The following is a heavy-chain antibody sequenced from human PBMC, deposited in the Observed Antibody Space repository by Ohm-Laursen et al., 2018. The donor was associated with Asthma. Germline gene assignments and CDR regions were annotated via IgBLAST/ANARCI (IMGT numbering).Heavy chain of an antibody. Sequence: SETLSLTCDVSGGSINNFYWHWIRQPPGKGLEWIGYIHDSGNTQYNPSLKSRVTISLDTSKRQFSLSLNSASAADTAVYYCARDRGYSYGLDYWGQGTLVTVSS. D-gene: IGHD5-18*01. J-gene: IGHJ4*02. CDR3: ARDRGYSYGLDY. CDR1: GGSINNFY. V-gene: IGHV4-59*01. CDR2: IHDSGNT.